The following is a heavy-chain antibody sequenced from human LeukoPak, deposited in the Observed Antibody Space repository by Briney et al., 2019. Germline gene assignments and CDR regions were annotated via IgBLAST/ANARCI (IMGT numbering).Heavy chain of an antibody. CDR1: GFTFDDYA. CDR2: ISWNSGSI. CDR3: AKDIGRGAVAGGR. Sequence: GGSLRLSCAASGFTFDDYAMHWVRQAPGKGLEWVSGISWNSGSIGYADSVKGRFTISRDNAKNSLYLQMNSLRAEDTALYYCAKDIGRGAVAGGRWGQGTLVTVSS. V-gene: IGHV3-9*01. D-gene: IGHD6-19*01. J-gene: IGHJ4*02.